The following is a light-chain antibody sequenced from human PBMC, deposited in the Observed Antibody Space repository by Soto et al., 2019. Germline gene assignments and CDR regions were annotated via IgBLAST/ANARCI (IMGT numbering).Light chain of an antibody. CDR2: GSS. Sequence: EIMLTQSPATLSVYPGEGVTLSCRASQLFSSNLAWYQRRPGQAPRLLIYGSSTRATGVPPRFSGSGSGTEFTLTISSLQSEDFAVYYCQQYNNWPLTFGQGTRLEIK. CDR1: QLFSSN. V-gene: IGKV3-15*01. J-gene: IGKJ5*01. CDR3: QQYNNWPLT.